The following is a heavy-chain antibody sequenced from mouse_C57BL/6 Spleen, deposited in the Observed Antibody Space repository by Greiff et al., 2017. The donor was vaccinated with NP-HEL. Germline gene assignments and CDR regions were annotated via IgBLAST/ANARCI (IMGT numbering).Heavy chain of an antibody. J-gene: IGHJ3*01. Sequence: EVKLMESGEGLVKPGGSLKLSCAASGFTFSSYAMSWVRQTPEKRLEWVAYISSGGDYIYYADTVKGRFTISRDNARNTLYLQMSSLKSEDTAMYYCTNDGYFSWCAYWGQGTLVTVSA. V-gene: IGHV5-9-1*02. CDR3: TNDGYFSWCAY. CDR1: GFTFSSYA. D-gene: IGHD2-3*01. CDR2: ISSGGDYI.